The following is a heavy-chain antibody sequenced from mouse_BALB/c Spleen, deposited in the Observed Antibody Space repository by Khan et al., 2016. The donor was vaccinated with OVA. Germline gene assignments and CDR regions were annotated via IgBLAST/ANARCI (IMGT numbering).Heavy chain of an antibody. D-gene: IGHD2-2*01. CDR3: TRREKYGYDPSWFAY. CDR1: GYTFTSYW. J-gene: IGHJ3*01. CDR2: IDPSDSET. Sequence: QVQLQQSGAELVRPGASVKLSCKASGYTFTSYWMNWVKQRPGHGLEWIGRIDPSDSETHYNQMFKDKATLTVDKSSSTAYTQLSSLTSEDSAVYYCTRREKYGYDPSWFAYWGQGTLVTVSA. V-gene: IGHV1-61*01.